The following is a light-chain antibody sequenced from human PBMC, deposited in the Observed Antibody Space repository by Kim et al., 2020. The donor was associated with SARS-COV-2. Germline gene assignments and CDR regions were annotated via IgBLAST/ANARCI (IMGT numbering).Light chain of an antibody. V-gene: IGLV1-40*01. CDR2: GDN. CDR3: QSYDSSLSGYV. J-gene: IGLJ1*01. Sequence: RVTIPCTGSSSNIGAGYDVHWYQHLPRTAPKLLMYGDNNRPSGVPDRFSGSKSGTSASLAITGLQAEDEADYYCQSYDSSLSGYVFGTGTKVTVL. CDR1: SSNIGAGYD.